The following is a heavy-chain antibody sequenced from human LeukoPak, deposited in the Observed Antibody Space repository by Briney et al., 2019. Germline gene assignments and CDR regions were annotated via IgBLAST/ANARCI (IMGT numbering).Heavy chain of an antibody. CDR2: IFFTGRT. CDR1: GDPINDDN. J-gene: IGHJ4*02. V-gene: IGHV4-59*01. Sequence: SETLSLTCTVSGDPINDDNGSWARQPPGKGLEWIGYIFFTGRTNYSPSLKSRVTISLDTSKNQSSLQLTSVTTADTAVYYCASLEILGHSDFWGQGTLVTVTS. D-gene: IGHD3-10*01. CDR3: ASLEILGHSDF.